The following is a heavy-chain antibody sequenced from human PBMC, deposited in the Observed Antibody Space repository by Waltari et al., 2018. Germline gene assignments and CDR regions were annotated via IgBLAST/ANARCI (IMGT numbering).Heavy chain of an antibody. CDR2: LSYDGLDK. CDR3: AREAGAALPFDA. CDR1: GFTFSAFH. J-gene: IGHJ4*02. D-gene: IGHD1-26*01. Sequence: QVQLVESGGGVVHPGRSLRLSCAVSGFTFSAFHLHWVRQAPGKGLEWVTSLSYDGLDKYYADFVKGRFTISRDNSKNTLYLEMTSLRPDDTAVYYCAREAGAALPFDAWGQGTLVTVST. V-gene: IGHV3-30*01.